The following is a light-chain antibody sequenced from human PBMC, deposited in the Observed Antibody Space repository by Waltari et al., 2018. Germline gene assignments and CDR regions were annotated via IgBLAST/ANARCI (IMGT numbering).Light chain of an antibody. CDR1: SSNIGSNT. CDR3: AAWDDSLNGPV. CDR2: GND. Sequence: QSVLTQPPSASGTPGQRVTISCSGSSSNIGSNTVNWYLQLPGTAPKLLFYGNDKRPAGVPERFSGAKSGTSAYLAISGLQSEDEADYYCAAWDDSLNGPVFGGGTKLTVV. J-gene: IGLJ3*02. V-gene: IGLV1-44*01.